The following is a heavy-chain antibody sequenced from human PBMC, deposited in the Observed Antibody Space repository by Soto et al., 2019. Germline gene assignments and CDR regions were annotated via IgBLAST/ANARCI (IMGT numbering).Heavy chain of an antibody. CDR1: GGSLSGYY. J-gene: IGHJ6*02. Sequence: PSETLSLTCAAYGGSLSGYYWSWIRQPPGKGLEWIGEINHSGSTNYNPSLKSRVTISVDTSKNQFSLKMSSVTAADTAVYYCARGRSVGYYYGMDVWGQGTTVTVSS. CDR3: ARGRSVGYYYGMDV. V-gene: IGHV4-34*01. CDR2: INHSGST.